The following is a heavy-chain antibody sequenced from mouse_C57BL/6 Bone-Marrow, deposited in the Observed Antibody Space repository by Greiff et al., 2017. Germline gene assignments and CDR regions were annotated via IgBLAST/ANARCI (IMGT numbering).Heavy chain of an antibody. D-gene: IGHD1-1*01. CDR3: TRGYGSSYSFAY. CDR2: IDPETGGT. V-gene: IGHV1-15*01. J-gene: IGHJ3*01. CDR1: GYTFTDYE. Sequence: VQLQQSGAELVRPGASVTLSCKASGYTFTDYEMHWVKQTPVHGLEWIGAIDPETGGTASNQKFKGKAILTADKSSSTAYMELRSLTSEDSAVYYCTRGYGSSYSFAYWGQGTLVTVSA.